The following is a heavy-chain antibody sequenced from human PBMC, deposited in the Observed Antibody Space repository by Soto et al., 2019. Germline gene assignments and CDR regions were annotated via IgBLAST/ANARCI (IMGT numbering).Heavy chain of an antibody. CDR3: ARELMDV. Sequence: GASVKVSCKASGYTFTSYYMHWVRQAPGQGLEWMGRIIPSVGITNYAQKFQGRVTITADKSTSTAYMELSSLRSEDTAVYYCARELMDVWGKGTTVTVSS. J-gene: IGHJ6*03. CDR1: GYTFTSYY. V-gene: IGHV1-46*01. CDR2: IIPSVGIT.